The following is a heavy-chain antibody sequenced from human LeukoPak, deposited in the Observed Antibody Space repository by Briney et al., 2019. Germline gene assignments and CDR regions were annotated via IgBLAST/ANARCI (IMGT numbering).Heavy chain of an antibody. CDR1: GYSFTSYL. J-gene: IGHJ4*02. D-gene: IGHD3-22*01. CDR3: ARSSNSYDSSGYPFDY. V-gene: IGHV5-51*01. CDR2: IYPGDSDT. Sequence: GESLKISCKGSGYSFTSYLIGWVRQVPRKGMEGVGSIYPGDSDTRYSPSFQGQVTISADKSISTAYLQWSSLKASDTAMYYCARSSNSYDSSGYPFDYWGQGTLVTVSS.